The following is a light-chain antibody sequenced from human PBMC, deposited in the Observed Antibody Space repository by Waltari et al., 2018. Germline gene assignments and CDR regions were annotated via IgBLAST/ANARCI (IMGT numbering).Light chain of an antibody. CDR3: QVWDRGAHWV. Sequence: SYVLTQPPSVSVAPGKTARITCGGNDIGRKTVHWYQQRPGRAPLLVIYYDSDRPSGIPGRLSGSKSGNTATLTISRVEVGDEADYYCQVWDRGAHWVFGGGTKLTVL. J-gene: IGLJ3*02. CDR1: DIGRKT. V-gene: IGLV3-21*04. CDR2: YDS.